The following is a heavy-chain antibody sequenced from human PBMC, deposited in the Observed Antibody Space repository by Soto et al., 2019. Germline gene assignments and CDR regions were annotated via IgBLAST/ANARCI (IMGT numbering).Heavy chain of an antibody. CDR3: ARDYGSGSYLKLNWFDP. CDR2: IYYSGST. J-gene: IGHJ5*02. D-gene: IGHD3-10*01. Sequence: PSETLSLTCTVSGGSVSSGSYYWSWIRQPPGKGLEWIGYIYYSGSTNYNPSLKSRVTISVDTSKNQFSLKLSSVTAADTAVYYCARDYGSGSYLKLNWFDPWGQGTLVTVPS. CDR1: GGSVSSGSYY. V-gene: IGHV4-61*01.